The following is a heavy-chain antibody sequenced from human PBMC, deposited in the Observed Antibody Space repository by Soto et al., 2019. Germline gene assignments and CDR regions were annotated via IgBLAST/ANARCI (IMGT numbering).Heavy chain of an antibody. J-gene: IGHJ4*02. D-gene: IGHD6-6*01. CDR2: INHSGST. CDR3: ARQPFNRSSRDDY. Sequence: SETLSLTCAVYGGSFSGYYWSWIRQPPGKGLEWIGEINHSGSTNYNPSLKSRVTISVDTSKNQFSLKLSSVTAADTAVYYCARQPFNRSSRDDYWGQGTLVTVSS. V-gene: IGHV4-34*01. CDR1: GGSFSGYY.